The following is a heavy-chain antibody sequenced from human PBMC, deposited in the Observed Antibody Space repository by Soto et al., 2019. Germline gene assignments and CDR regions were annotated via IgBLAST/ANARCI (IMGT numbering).Heavy chain of an antibody. V-gene: IGHV3-23*01. CDR2: IGSSGGTT. Sequence: GGSLRLSCAASGFTFSNYAMSWVRQAPGKGLEWVSGIGSSGGTTHLADSVKGRFTTSRDNSKNTLYLQMNSLRVEDTAVYYCGKDPNGDYIGAFDIWGQGTMVTVSS. CDR3: GKDPNGDYIGAFDI. D-gene: IGHD4-17*01. CDR1: GFTFSNYA. J-gene: IGHJ3*02.